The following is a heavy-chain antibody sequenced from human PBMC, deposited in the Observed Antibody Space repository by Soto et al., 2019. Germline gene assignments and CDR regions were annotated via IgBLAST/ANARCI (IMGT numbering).Heavy chain of an antibody. Sequence: SVTLSLTCTVAGGAISSSSYYWSWIRQPPGKGLEWIGSIYYSGGTYYNTSLKSRVTISVDKSKNQFSLKLSSVTAADTAVYYWARHGYGSGRYYSATYYYYGMDVWGQGTTVTVSS. CDR3: ARHGYGSGRYYSATYYYYGMDV. J-gene: IGHJ6*02. V-gene: IGHV4-39*01. CDR2: IYYSGGT. D-gene: IGHD3-10*01. CDR1: GGAISSSSYY.